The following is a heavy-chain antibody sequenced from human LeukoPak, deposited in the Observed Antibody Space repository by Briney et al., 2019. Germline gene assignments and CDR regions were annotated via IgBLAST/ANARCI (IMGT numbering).Heavy chain of an antibody. V-gene: IGHV4-34*01. D-gene: IGHD5-24*01. CDR1: GGSLSGSY. J-gene: IGHJ4*02. CDR3: AREGDGTAGGFDY. Sequence: PSETLSLTCAVYGGSLSGSYWSWIRQPPGKGLEWIGEINHSGSANYNPSLKSRVTISVDTSKNQFSLKLSSVTAADTAVYYCAREGDGTAGGFDYWGQGTLVTVSS. CDR2: INHSGSA.